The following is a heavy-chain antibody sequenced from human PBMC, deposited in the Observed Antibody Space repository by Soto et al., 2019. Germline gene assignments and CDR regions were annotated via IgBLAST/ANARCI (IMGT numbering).Heavy chain of an antibody. V-gene: IGHV3-30*18. CDR2: ISYDGSNK. CDR3: AKGLKQLVYSVY. J-gene: IGHJ4*02. D-gene: IGHD6-6*01. Sequence: QVQLVESGGGVVQPGRSLRLSCAASGFTFSSYGMHWVRQAPGKGLEWVAVISYDGSNKYYADSVKGRFTISRDNSKNTLYLQMNSLRAEDTAVYYCAKGLKQLVYSVYWGQGTLVTVSS. CDR1: GFTFSSYG.